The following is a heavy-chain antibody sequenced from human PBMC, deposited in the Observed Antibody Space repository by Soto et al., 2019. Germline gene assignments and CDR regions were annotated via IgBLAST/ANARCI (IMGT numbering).Heavy chain of an antibody. CDR2: INHSGRT. V-gene: IGHV4-34*01. CDR1: GGSFGGYY. D-gene: IGHD2-21*01. CDR3: ARGGKVRSFDY. Sequence: PSETLSLTCAVYGGSFGGYYCGWVRQPAGKGLEWIGEINHSGRTNYNQSLKRRAPISVDTSKNQFTRKPRSVAAADTAVYYCARGGKVRSFDYSCQATLLTGSS. J-gene: IGHJ4*02.